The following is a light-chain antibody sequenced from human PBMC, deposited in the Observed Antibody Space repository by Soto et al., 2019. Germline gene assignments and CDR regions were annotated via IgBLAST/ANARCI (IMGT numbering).Light chain of an antibody. V-gene: IGLV2-14*01. Sequence: QSALTQPASVSASPGQSITMSCTGTSSDVGAYNYVSWYQQHPGKAPKLMIYDVSRRPLGVSNRFSGSKSGNTASLTSSGLQAEDEADYYCSSYTTSSTWVFGGGTKATVL. CDR3: SSYTTSSTWV. CDR1: SSDVGAYNY. J-gene: IGLJ3*02. CDR2: DVS.